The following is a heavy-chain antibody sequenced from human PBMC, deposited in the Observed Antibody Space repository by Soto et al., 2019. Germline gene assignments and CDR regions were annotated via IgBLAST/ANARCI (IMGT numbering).Heavy chain of an antibody. CDR2: IIPYYNTI. V-gene: IGHV1-69*01. D-gene: IGHD6-13*01. CDR1: EGTFNSYA. CDR3: ASGASRWYPYFFDS. Sequence: QARVVQSGAEVRKPGSSVKLSCKASEGTFNSYAIAWVRQAPGQGLEWMGGIIPYYNTINYAQKFQDRVTITADDSTNTAYMELSSLSSDDTAVYFCASGASRWYPYFFDSWAQGTLVTVSS. J-gene: IGHJ4*02.